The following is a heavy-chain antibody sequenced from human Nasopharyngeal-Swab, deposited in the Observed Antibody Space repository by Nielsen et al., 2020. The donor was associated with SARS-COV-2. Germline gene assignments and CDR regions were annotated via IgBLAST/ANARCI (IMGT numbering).Heavy chain of an antibody. J-gene: IGHJ6*02. Sequence: GGSLRLSCAASGFTFSSYSMNWVRQAPGKGLEWVSYISSSSSTIYYADSVKGRFTISRDNAKNSLYLQMNSLRAEDTAVYYCARDQVAAAGNYYYGMDVWGQGTTVTVSS. CDR3: ARDQVAAAGNYYYGMDV. CDR1: GFTFSSYS. V-gene: IGHV3-48*04. CDR2: ISSSSSTI. D-gene: IGHD6-13*01.